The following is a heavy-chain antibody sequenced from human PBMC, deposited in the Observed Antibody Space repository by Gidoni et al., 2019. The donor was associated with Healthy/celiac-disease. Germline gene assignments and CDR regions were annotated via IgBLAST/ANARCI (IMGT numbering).Heavy chain of an antibody. D-gene: IGHD2-2*01. CDR1: GGSISSSNW. CDR3: ASSIVVVPAATEVNAFDI. J-gene: IGHJ3*02. CDR2: IYHSGST. V-gene: IGHV4-4*02. Sequence: QVQLQESGPGLVKPSGTLSLTCAVSGGSISSSNWWSWVRQPPGKGLVWIGEIYHSGSTNYNPSLKSRVTISVDKSKNQFSLKLSSVTAADTAVYYCASSIVVVPAATEVNAFDIWGQGTMVTVSS.